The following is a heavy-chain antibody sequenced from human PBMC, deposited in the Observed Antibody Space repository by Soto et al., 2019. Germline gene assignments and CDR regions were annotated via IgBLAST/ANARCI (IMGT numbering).Heavy chain of an antibody. V-gene: IGHV3-23*01. J-gene: IGHJ4*02. D-gene: IGHD5-18*01. CDR1: GFTFSSYA. Sequence: EVQLLKSGGGLVQPGGSLRLSCASSGFTFSSYAMSWVRQAPGKGLECVSAISGSGGSTYYADSVKGRFTISRDNSKNTLYLQMNSLRAEDTAVYYCAKDTSPRWIQLWQFDYWGQGTLVTVSS. CDR3: AKDTSPRWIQLWQFDY. CDR2: ISGSGGST.